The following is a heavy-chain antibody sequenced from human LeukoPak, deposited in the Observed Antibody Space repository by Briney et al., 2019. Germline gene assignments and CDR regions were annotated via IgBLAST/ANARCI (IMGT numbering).Heavy chain of an antibody. D-gene: IGHD2-15*01. CDR3: AKDLHFYVAADV. Sequence: GGSLRLSCAASGFTFSGFAMTWVRQAPGHGLEWLSSIGSDYKTQYSESVKGRFAISRANSKSTLFLQMNSLRAEDTALYYCAKDLHFYVAADVWGQGTAVTVSS. CDR2: IGSDYKT. V-gene: IGHV3-23*01. CDR1: GFTFSGFA. J-gene: IGHJ6*02.